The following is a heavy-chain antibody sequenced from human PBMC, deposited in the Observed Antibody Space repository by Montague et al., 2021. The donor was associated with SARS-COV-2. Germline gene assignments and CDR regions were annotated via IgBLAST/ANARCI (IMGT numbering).Heavy chain of an antibody. D-gene: IGHD2-8*01. CDR2: ISPSGST. CDR1: GGPFSDYY. J-gene: IGHJ4*02. CDR3: TTGVSKAFLQERDF. V-gene: IGHV4-34*01. Sequence: SETLSLTCGVSGGPFSDYYWTWVRQSAGKGLQWIGDISPSGSTYXNPSLKRRVNISADPSKSRFSLTLTSVSAADTATYFCTTGVSKAFLQERDFWGQGIVVTVS.